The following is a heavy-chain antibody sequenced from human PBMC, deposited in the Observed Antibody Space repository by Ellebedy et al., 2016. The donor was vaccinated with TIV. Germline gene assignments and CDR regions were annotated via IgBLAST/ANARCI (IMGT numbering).Heavy chain of an antibody. D-gene: IGHD3/OR15-3a*01. J-gene: IGHJ4*02. Sequence: GESLKISCAASGFTFRSYGMHWVRQAPGRGLEWLAVISYDGTDKSSGDSVKGRFTISRDNSKNTLFLQMSSLRAEDTAVYFCARRSTDFAFDSWGQGTLVTVSS. CDR3: ARRSTDFAFDS. CDR2: ISYDGTDK. V-gene: IGHV3-30*03. CDR1: GFTFRSYG.